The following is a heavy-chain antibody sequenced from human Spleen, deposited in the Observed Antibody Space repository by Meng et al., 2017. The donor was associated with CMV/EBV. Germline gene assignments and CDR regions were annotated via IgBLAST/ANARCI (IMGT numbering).Heavy chain of an antibody. D-gene: IGHD2-15*01. J-gene: IGHJ4*02. CDR1: GFTVSSYW. Sequence: VPVVESGAGVVTRGGSLRLVCAASGFTVSSYWMFWVSQVPGKGLVWVSGINSDGSSTSYADSVKGRFTISRDNAKNTLYLQMTSLRAEDTAVYYCFMVVAPSDYWGQGTLVTVSS. CDR3: FMVVAPSDY. V-gene: IGHV3-74*01. CDR2: INSDGSST.